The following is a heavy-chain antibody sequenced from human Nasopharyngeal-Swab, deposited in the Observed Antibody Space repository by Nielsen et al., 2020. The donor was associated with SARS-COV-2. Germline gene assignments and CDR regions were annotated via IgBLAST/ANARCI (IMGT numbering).Heavy chain of an antibody. Sequence: SETLSLTCAVSGASISNNNWWTWVRQPPGKGLEWIGEIYHSGTTNYNPPLKSRVTVSVDKSKNQFSLKLTSVTAADTAVYYCCLPRGGARFDHWGQGALVTVSS. D-gene: IGHD5/OR15-5a*01. V-gene: IGHV4-4*02. CDR2: IYHSGTT. CDR3: CLPRGGARFDH. CDR1: GASISNNNW. J-gene: IGHJ4*02.